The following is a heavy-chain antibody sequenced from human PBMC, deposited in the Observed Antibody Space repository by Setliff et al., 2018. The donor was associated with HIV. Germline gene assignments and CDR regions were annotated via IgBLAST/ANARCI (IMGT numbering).Heavy chain of an antibody. V-gene: IGHV4-61*02. CDR2: IYTSGST. J-gene: IGHJ4*02. D-gene: IGHD3-3*01. CDR1: GGSISSGSYY. CDR3: AGSWSGYPLSFGY. Sequence: SETLSLTCTVSGGSISSGSYYWSWIRQPAGKGLEWIGRIYTSGSTNYNPSLKSRVTISVDTSKNQFSLKLSSVTAADTAGYYCAGSWSGYPLSFGYWGQGTLVTVSS.